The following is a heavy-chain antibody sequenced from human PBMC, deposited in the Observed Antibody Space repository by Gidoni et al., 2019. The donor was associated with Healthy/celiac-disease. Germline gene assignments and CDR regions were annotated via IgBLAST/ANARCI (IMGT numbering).Heavy chain of an antibody. D-gene: IGHD6-13*01. CDR3: ARGKVAAAGTLGVLDY. J-gene: IGHJ4*02. V-gene: IGHV3-30-3*01. CDR2: ISYDGSNK. CDR1: GFTFSSYA. Sequence: QVQLVESGGGVVQPGRSLRLSCAASGFTFSSYAMHWVRQAPGKGLEWVAVISYDGSNKYYADSVKGRFTISRDNSKNTLYLQMNSLRAEDTAVYYCARGKVAAAGTLGVLDYWGQGTLVTVSS.